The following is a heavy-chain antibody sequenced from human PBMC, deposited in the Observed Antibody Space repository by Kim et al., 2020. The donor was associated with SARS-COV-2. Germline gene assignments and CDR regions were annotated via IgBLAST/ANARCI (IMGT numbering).Heavy chain of an antibody. V-gene: IGHV3-21*01. Sequence: GGSPRLSCAASGFTFSSYSMNWVRQAPGKGLEWVSSISSSSSYIYYADSVKGRFTISRDNAKNSLYLQMNSLRAEDTAVYYCASSRMRDAFDIWGQGTMVTVSS. CDR2: ISSSSSYI. CDR3: ASSRMRDAFDI. J-gene: IGHJ3*02. CDR1: GFTFSSYS.